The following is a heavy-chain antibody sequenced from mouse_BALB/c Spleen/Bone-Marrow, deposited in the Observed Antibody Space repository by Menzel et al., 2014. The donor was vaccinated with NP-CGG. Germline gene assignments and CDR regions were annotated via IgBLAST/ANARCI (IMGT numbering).Heavy chain of an antibody. V-gene: IGHV1-12*01. Sequence: QSGAELVKSGASVKMSCKASGYTFTSYNMHWVKQTPGQGLEWIGAIYPGNGDASYNQKFKGKATLTADKSSSTAYMQLSSLTSEDSAVYYCASRGGYYAMDYWGQGTSVTVSS. CDR2: IYPGNGDA. CDR3: ASRGGYYAMDY. J-gene: IGHJ4*01. CDR1: GYTFTSYN.